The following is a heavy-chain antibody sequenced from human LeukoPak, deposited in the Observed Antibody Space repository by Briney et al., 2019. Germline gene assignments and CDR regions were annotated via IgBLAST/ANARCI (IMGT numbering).Heavy chain of an antibody. V-gene: IGHV3-21*01. CDR2: ISTSSIYI. CDR1: GFTFSSYG. CDR3: ARGHGVVAASDDAFDI. Sequence: PGGTLRLSCAASGFTFSSYGMSWVRQAPGKGLEWVSSISTSSIYIYYADSMKGRFTISRDNAKKSLYLQMNSPRAEDTAVYYCARGHGVVAASDDAFDIWGQGTMVTVSS. J-gene: IGHJ3*02. D-gene: IGHD2-2*01.